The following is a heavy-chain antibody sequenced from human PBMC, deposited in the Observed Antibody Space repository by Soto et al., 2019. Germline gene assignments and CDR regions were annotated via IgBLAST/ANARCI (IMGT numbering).Heavy chain of an antibody. V-gene: IGHV1-2*02. J-gene: IGHJ3*02. D-gene: IGHD3-3*01. CDR2: INPATGAA. Sequence: QLHLVQSGAVVKKPGASVTVSCSASGYPVTAYYMHWVRQAPGRGLEWMGGINPATGAAKYTQTFQGRATITRDTSQSTVLMELRCLTCWETAVFYCARGGGVGVAGSAAFDMWVQGTLVTVSS. CDR1: GYPVTAYY. CDR3: ARGGGVGVAGSAAFDM.